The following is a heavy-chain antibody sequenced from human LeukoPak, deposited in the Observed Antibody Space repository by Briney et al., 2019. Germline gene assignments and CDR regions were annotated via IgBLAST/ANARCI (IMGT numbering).Heavy chain of an antibody. CDR3: ASDDYYLDY. CDR1: GFTFSSYS. J-gene: IGHJ4*02. D-gene: IGHD3-3*01. CDR2: INSDGSST. Sequence: GGSLRLSCAASGFTFSSYSMNWVRQAPGKGLEWVSRINSDGSSTSYADSVKGRFTISRDNSKNTLYLQMNSLGAEDTSVYYCASDDYYLDYWGQGTLVTVFS. V-gene: IGHV3-74*01.